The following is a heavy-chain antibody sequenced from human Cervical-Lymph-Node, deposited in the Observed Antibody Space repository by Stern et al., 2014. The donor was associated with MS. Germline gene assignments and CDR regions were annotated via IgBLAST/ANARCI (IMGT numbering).Heavy chain of an antibody. Sequence: QMQLVQSGAEVKKPGSSVKVSCKASGGTFSSYAFSWVRQAPGQGLEWMGGIIPVLGTTTYAQKFQGRVTITADESTSTVYMELRSLRSEDTAVYYCARDRGYCSGRSCYAIDWFDPWGQGALVTVSS. CDR2: IIPVLGTT. D-gene: IGHD2-15*01. CDR1: GGTFSSYA. J-gene: IGHJ5*02. V-gene: IGHV1-69*01. CDR3: ARDRGYCSGRSCYAIDWFDP.